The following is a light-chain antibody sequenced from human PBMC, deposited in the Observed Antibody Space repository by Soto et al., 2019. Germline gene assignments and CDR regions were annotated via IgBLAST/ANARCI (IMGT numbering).Light chain of an antibody. CDR3: QQYNNWPWT. V-gene: IGKV3D-15*01. CDR1: QSVSSN. J-gene: IGKJ1*01. CDR2: GAS. Sequence: EIVMTQSPATLSVSPGERATLSCRPSQSVSSNLAWSQQKPVQAPRLILYGASTRATGIPARFSDSGSGTEFTLTISSLRSEDFAVYYCQQYNNWPWTFGQGT.